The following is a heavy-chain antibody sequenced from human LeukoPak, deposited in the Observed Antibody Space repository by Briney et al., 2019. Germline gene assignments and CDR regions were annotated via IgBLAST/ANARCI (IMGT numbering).Heavy chain of an antibody. D-gene: IGHD3-22*01. CDR1: GFTFSSYW. Sequence: GGSLRLSCAASGFTFSSYWMSWVRQAPGKGLEWVANIKQDGSEKYYVDSVKGRFTISRDNAKNSLYLQMNSLRAEDTAVYYCARDSSGFPEPLDYWGQGTLVTVSS. J-gene: IGHJ4*02. V-gene: IGHV3-7*03. CDR3: ARDSSGFPEPLDY. CDR2: IKQDGSEK.